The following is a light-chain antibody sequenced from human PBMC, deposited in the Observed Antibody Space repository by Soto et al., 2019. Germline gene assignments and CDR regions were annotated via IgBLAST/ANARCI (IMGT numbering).Light chain of an antibody. CDR1: QSISSW. V-gene: IGKV1-5*01. Sequence: DIRIKMSPPAPSASIGDRVTISCRASQSISSWLAWYQQKPGKAPKLLIYDDSSLQSGVPSRFSGSGSGTEFTLTISSLQPDDFATYYCQQYNSYLWTFGQGTKVDI. CDR3: QQYNSYLWT. J-gene: IGKJ1*01. CDR2: DDS.